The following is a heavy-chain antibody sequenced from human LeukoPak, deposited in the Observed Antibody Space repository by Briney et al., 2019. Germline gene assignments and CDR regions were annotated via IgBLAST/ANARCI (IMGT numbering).Heavy chain of an antibody. CDR3: TRGIWSSHNKDCYFDY. D-gene: IGHD2-2*01. CDR1: RYTFTNYA. CDR2: INAGNGNT. V-gene: IGHV1-3*01. J-gene: IGHJ4*02. Sequence: ASVKVSCKASRYTFTNYAMNWVRQAPGQRLEWMGWINAGNGNTKSSQRFQDRVTITRDTSASTAYMELNSLRSGDTAVYYCTRGIWSSHNKDCYFDYWGQGSLVTVSS.